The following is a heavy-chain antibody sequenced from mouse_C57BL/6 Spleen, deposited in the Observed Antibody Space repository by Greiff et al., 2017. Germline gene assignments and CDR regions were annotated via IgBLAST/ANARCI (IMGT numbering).Heavy chain of an antibody. Sequence: EVQLQQSGPELVKPGASVKISCKASGYSFTGYYMNWVKQSPEKSLEWIGEINPSTGGTTYNQKFKAKATLTVDKSSSTAYMQLKSLTSEDSAVYYCARDPNSSGPAWFADWGQGTLVTVAA. D-gene: IGHD3-2*02. V-gene: IGHV1-42*01. CDR1: GYSFTGYY. J-gene: IGHJ3*01. CDR2: INPSTGGT. CDR3: ARDPNSSGPAWFAD.